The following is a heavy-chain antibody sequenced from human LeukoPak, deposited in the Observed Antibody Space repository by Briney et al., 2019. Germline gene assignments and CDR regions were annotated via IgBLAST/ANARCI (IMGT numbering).Heavy chain of an antibody. D-gene: IGHD2-21*02. CDR1: GYTFSSYA. J-gene: IGHJ4*02. CDR2: ISYDGSNK. V-gene: IGHV3-30*04. Sequence: GRSLRLSCAASGYTFSSYAMHWVRQAPGKGLEWVAVISYDGSNKYYADSVKGRFTISRDNSKNTLYLQMNSLRAEDTAAYYCARGQVMTYWGQGTLVTVSS. CDR3: ARGQVMTY.